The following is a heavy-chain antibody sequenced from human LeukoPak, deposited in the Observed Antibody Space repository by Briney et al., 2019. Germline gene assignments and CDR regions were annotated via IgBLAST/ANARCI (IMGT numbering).Heavy chain of an antibody. D-gene: IGHD6-13*01. J-gene: IGHJ4*02. CDR2: ISSSSSYI. CDR1: GFTFSSYS. CDR3: ARESAGTDPDY. Sequence: GGSLRLSCAASGFTFSSYSMNWVRQAPGKGLEWVSSISSSSSYIYYADSVKGRFTISRDSAKNSLYLQMNSLRAEDTAVYYCARESAGTDPDYWGQGTLVTVSS. V-gene: IGHV3-21*01.